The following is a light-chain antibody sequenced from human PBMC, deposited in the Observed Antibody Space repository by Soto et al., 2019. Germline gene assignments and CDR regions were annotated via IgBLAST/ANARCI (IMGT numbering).Light chain of an antibody. CDR1: QSVSSN. J-gene: IGKJ3*01. CDR3: QQYNNWPFT. V-gene: IGKV3-15*01. Sequence: EVVMTQSPATLSVSPGERATLSCRASQSVSSNLAWYQQKPGQAPRLLIYVASTRATGISARFSGSGSGTEFTLTISSLHSEDFAVYYCQQYNNWPFTFGPGTKVDSK. CDR2: VAS.